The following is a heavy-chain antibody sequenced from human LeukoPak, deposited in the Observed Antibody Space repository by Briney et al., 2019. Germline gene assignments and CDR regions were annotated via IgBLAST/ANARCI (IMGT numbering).Heavy chain of an antibody. CDR2: ISGSGGST. J-gene: IGHJ4*02. CDR1: GFTLSSYA. CDR3: AKDRFRVTSFDY. D-gene: IGHD2-21*02. Sequence: GGSLRLSCAASGFTLSSYAMSWVRQAPGKGLEWVSAISGSGGSTYYADSVKGRSTISRDNSKNTLYLQMNSLRAEDTAVYYCAKDRFRVTSFDYWGQGTLVTVSS. V-gene: IGHV3-23*01.